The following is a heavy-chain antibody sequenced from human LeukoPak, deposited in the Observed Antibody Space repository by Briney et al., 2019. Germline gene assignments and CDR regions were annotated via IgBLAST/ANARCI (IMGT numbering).Heavy chain of an antibody. D-gene: IGHD2-2*01. CDR1: GGSISSYY. CDR2: IYTSGST. Sequence: PSETLSLTCTVSGGSISSYYWSWIRQPAGKGLEWIGRIYTSGSTNYNPSLKSRVTMSVDTSKNQFSLNLRSVTAADTAVYYCARHERCSSINCIYNWFDPWGQGTLVIVSS. V-gene: IGHV4-4*07. J-gene: IGHJ5*02. CDR3: ARHERCSSINCIYNWFDP.